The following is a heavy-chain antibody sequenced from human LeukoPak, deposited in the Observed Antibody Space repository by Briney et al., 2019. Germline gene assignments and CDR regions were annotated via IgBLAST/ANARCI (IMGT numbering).Heavy chain of an antibody. CDR2: IDPSDSYT. D-gene: IGHD3-10*01. Sequence: GESLKISCKGYGYSFTSYWIIWVRQMPGKGLEWMGRIDPSDSYTNYSPSLQGHVTISADKSISAAYLQSSNLKASDTAMYYCARARGDHYSFDYWGQGTLVTVSS. J-gene: IGHJ4*02. CDR1: GYSFTSYW. V-gene: IGHV5-10-1*01. CDR3: ARARGDHYSFDY.